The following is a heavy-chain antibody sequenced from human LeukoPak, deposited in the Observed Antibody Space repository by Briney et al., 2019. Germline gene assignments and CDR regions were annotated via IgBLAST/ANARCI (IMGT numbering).Heavy chain of an antibody. CDR2: ISSNGGST. CDR3: ARDLPRYVGDYILGGYMDV. V-gene: IGHV3-64*01. Sequence: PGGSLRLSCAASGFTFSSYAMHWVRQAPGKGLEYVSAISSNGGSTYYANSVKGRFTISRDNSKNTLYLQMGSLRAEDMAVYYCARDLPRYVGDYILGGYMDVWGKGTTVTISS. CDR1: GFTFSSYA. J-gene: IGHJ6*03. D-gene: IGHD4-17*01.